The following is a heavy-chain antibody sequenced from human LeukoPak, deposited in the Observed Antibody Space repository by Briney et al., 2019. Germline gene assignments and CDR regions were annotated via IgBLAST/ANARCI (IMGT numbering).Heavy chain of an antibody. V-gene: IGHV1-46*02. D-gene: IGHD3-16*01. CDR3: ASEKNYGHKYFDS. J-gene: IGHJ4*02. CDR2: INRVDGIR. Sequence: ASVKVSCKASGDTFNIHYFHWIRQAPGQGLEWMGIINRVDGIRGNAQTFQGRLMLTKDTSTSTAYMELSSLRSEDTTIYYCASEKNYGHKYFDSWGQGTVVTVSS. CDR1: GDTFNIHY.